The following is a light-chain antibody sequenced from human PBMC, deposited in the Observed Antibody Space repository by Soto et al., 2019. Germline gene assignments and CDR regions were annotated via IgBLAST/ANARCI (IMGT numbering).Light chain of an antibody. CDR2: GAS. V-gene: IGKV3-20*01. CDR3: QQYASSPLT. Sequence: IVLTQSPGTLSLSPGDGATLSCRASQSVTSSYLAWYQQNPGQAPRLLIYGASKMATGIPDRFFGSGSGTDFTLTISRLEPEDFAVYYCQQYASSPLTFGQGTRLEIK. CDR1: QSVTSSY. J-gene: IGKJ5*01.